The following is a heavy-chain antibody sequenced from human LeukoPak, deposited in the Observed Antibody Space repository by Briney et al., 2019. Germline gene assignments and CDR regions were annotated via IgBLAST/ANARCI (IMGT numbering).Heavy chain of an antibody. CDR1: GFTFSSYA. Sequence: PGGSLRLSRAASGFTFSSYAMTWVRQAPGKGLEWVSVISGSGGSTYYADSVKGRFTISRDNSKNTLYLQMNSLRAEDTAVYYCAKDRDPGYSSGWYGSPNDYWGQGTLVTVSS. J-gene: IGHJ4*02. CDR2: ISGSGGST. D-gene: IGHD6-19*01. CDR3: AKDRDPGYSSGWYGSPNDY. V-gene: IGHV3-23*01.